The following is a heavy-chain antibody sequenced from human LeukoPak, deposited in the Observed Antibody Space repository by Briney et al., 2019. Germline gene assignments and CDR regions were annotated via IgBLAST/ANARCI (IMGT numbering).Heavy chain of an antibody. CDR1: GITLSHYG. D-gene: IGHD3-22*01. V-gene: IGHV3-23*01. Sequence: GGSLRLSCAVSGITLSHYGMSWVRQAPGKGLEWVAGISGSGGSTNYADSVKGRFTISRDNRKNTLYLQMNSLRAEDTAVYFCAKRGVVIRVILVGLHKEAYYFDSWGQGALVTVSS. CDR3: AKRGVVIRVILVGLHKEAYYFDS. J-gene: IGHJ4*02. CDR2: ISGSGGST.